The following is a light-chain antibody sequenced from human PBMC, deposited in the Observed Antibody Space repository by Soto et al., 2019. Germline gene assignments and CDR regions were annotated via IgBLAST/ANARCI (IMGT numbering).Light chain of an antibody. CDR2: DVS. V-gene: IGLV2-11*01. CDR1: SSDVGGYNY. Sequence: QLVLTQPRSVSGSPGQSVTISCTGTSSDVGGYNYVSWYQHHAGKAPKLRIYDVSKRPSGVPDRFSGSKSGNTASLTISGLQAEDEAEYYCCSYAGSNTLVFGGGTKLTVL. CDR3: CSYAGSNTLV. J-gene: IGLJ3*02.